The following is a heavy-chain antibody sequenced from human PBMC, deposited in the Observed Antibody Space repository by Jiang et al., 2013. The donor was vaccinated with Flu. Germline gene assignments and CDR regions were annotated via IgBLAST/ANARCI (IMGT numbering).Heavy chain of an antibody. CDR1: GFTFSSYA. CDR2: ISGSGGNT. CDR3: AKEISHTIFGVVIYNWFDP. J-gene: IGHJ5*02. D-gene: IGHD3-3*01. V-gene: IGHV3-23*04. Sequence: QLVESGGGLVQPGGSLRLSCAASGFTFSSYAMSWVRQAPGKGLEWVSTISGSGGNTYYADSVKGRFTISRDNSKNTLYLQMNSLRAEDTAVYYCAKEISHTIFGVVIYNWFDPWGQGTLVTVSS.